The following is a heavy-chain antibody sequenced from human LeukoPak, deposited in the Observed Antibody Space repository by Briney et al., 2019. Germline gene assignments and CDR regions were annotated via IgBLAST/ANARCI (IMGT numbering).Heavy chain of an antibody. CDR3: ARDLPSPGISVADDY. J-gene: IGHJ4*02. Sequence: ASVKVSCXASGYTFTGYYMFWLRQALGQGLEWMRRINPNSGGTNYAQKFQGRVTMTRDTSITTAYMELSSLRSDDTAVYYCARDLPSPGISVADDYWGQGTLVTVSS. CDR2: INPNSGGT. D-gene: IGHD6-19*01. V-gene: IGHV1-2*06. CDR1: GYTFTGYY.